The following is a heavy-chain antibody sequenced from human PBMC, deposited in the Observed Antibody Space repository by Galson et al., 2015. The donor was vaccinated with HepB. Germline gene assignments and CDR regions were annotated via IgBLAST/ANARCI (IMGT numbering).Heavy chain of an antibody. J-gene: IGHJ6*02. CDR2: INHSGST. Sequence: ETLSLTCAVYGGSFSGYYWSWIRQPPGKGLEWIGEINHSGSTNYNPSLKSRVTISVDTSKNQFSLKLSSVTAADTAVYYCARLEGALLLYGMDVWGQGTTVTVSS. CDR3: ARLEGALLLYGMDV. V-gene: IGHV4-34*01. CDR1: GGSFSGYY. D-gene: IGHD2-15*01.